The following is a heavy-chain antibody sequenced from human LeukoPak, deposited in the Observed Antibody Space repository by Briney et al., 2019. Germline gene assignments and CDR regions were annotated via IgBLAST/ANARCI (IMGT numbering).Heavy chain of an antibody. D-gene: IGHD1-26*01. J-gene: IGHJ4*02. CDR3: ARGGSGDY. CDR1: GGSISSGDSY. V-gene: IGHV4-61*02. Sequence: SETLSLTCTVSGGSISSGDSYWSWIRQPAGKGLEWIGRIYTSGSTNYNPSLKSRVTISLDTSKNQFSLKLSSVTAADTAVYYCARGGSGDYWGQGTLVTVSS. CDR2: IYTSGST.